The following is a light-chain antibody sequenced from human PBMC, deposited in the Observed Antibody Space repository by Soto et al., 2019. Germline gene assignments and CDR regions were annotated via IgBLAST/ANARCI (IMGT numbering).Light chain of an antibody. CDR2: DAS. Sequence: DLQMTQSPSSLSASVGDRVTITCQASQEISNYLNWYQQKAGKAPKLLIYDASNLETGVASRFSGSGSGTDFTFTIRSLQPEDIATYYCQQYDNIPRTFGQGTKVEIK. J-gene: IGKJ1*01. V-gene: IGKV1-33*01. CDR1: QEISNY. CDR3: QQYDNIPRT.